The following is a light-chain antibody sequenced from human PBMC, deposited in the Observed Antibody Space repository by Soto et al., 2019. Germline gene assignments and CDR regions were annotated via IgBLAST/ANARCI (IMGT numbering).Light chain of an antibody. V-gene: IGLV2-14*01. J-gene: IGLJ1*01. CDR3: GSYTGSIYV. CDR2: EVN. CDR1: SSDIGAYDY. Sequence: QSALTQPASLSGSPGQSITISCTGTSSDIGAYDYVSWFQQHPGKAPKLMISEVNNRPSGVSNRFSGSKSGNTAYLTISGLQAEDEADYFCGSYTGSIYVFGNGTKVTVL.